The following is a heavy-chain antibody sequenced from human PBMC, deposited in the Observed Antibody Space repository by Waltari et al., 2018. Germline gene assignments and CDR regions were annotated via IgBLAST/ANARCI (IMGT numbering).Heavy chain of an antibody. CDR1: GFTFSRYW. V-gene: IGHV3-74*01. Sequence: EEQLVESGGGLIQPGESLRVSCAVSGFTFSRYWMNWVRQAPGRGLVWVRRNKGDGSETSYADSVKGRFTISRDNAKNTVYLQMKSLRAEDTAVYYCARVARKTYSSPVPGRDYYYGMDVWGLGTTVTVSS. CDR2: NKGDGSET. CDR3: ARVARKTYSSPVPGRDYYYGMDV. D-gene: IGHD6-13*01. J-gene: IGHJ6*02.